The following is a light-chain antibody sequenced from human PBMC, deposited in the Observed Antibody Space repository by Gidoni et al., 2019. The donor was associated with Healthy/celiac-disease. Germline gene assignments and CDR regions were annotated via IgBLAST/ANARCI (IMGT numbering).Light chain of an antibody. CDR1: QSVSSY. J-gene: IGKJ3*01. CDR3: QQRSNCPPGGL. CDR2: DAS. V-gene: IGKV3-11*01. Sequence: IFLTKSQATLSFSPGERATLSCRASQSVSSYLAWYQQKPGQAPRLLIYDASNRATGIPARFSGSGSVTDFTLTISSLEPEDFAVYYCQQRSNCPPGGLFXPXTKVDIK.